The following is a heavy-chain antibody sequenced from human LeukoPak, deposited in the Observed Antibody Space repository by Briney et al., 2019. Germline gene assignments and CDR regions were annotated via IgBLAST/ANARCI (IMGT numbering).Heavy chain of an antibody. Sequence: PSETLSLTCTVSGGSISSYYWSWIRQPPGKGLEWIGYIYYSGSTNYNPSLKSRVTISVDTSKNQFSLKLSSVTAADTAVYYCARDGQYYDILTGYYPTSWFDPWGQGTLVTVSS. D-gene: IGHD3-9*01. J-gene: IGHJ5*02. CDR2: IYYSGST. CDR1: GGSISSYY. V-gene: IGHV4-59*12. CDR3: ARDGQYYDILTGYYPTSWFDP.